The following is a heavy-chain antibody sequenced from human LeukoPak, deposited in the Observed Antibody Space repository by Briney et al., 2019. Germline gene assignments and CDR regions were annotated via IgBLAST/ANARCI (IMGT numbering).Heavy chain of an antibody. Sequence: SETLSLTCTVPGGSIISYYWSWIRQPPGKGLEWIGYIYYSVSTNYNPSLKSRVTISVDASKNRFSLKLSSVTAADTAVYYCARGRKNYDILTGYYNNLFAFDYWGQGTLVTVSS. CDR1: GGSIISYY. CDR3: ARGRKNYDILTGYYNNLFAFDY. J-gene: IGHJ4*02. V-gene: IGHV4-59*01. D-gene: IGHD3-9*01. CDR2: IYYSVST.